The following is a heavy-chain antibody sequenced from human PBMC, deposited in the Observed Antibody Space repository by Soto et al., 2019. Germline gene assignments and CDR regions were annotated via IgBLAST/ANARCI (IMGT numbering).Heavy chain of an antibody. CDR1: GGSISSCGYY. Sequence: SEPLSLPCTVSGGSISSCGYYWGWILQPPGKGLEWIGYIYYSGSTYYNPSLKSRVTISVDTSKNQFSLKLNSVTAADTAMYYCARALIQLWPHYYYGMDVWGQGTTVTVSS. CDR3: ARALIQLWPHYYYGMDV. J-gene: IGHJ6*02. CDR2: IYYSGST. D-gene: IGHD5-18*01. V-gene: IGHV4-30-4*01.